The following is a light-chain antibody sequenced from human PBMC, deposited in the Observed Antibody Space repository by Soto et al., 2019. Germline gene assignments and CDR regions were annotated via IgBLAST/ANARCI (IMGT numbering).Light chain of an antibody. Sequence: EIVMTQSPATLSVSPGETASLSCRASQSAGNFLAWYQQKPGKAPRLLIYYISTRATGIPARYSGSGSGTDFTLTISSLQPEDFESYYCQQAYSAPITFGQGTRLEIK. CDR1: QSAGNF. CDR2: YIS. V-gene: IGKV3D-15*01. CDR3: QQAYSAPIT. J-gene: IGKJ5*01.